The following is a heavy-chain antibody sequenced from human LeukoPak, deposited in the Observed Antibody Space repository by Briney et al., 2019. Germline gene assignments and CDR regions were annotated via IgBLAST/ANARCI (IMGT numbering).Heavy chain of an antibody. J-gene: IGHJ4*02. CDR2: ISLTGLT. D-gene: IGHD2-8*01. V-gene: IGHV4-4*02. CDR1: GGSISNTNW. CDR3: SRENGAFSPFGY. Sequence: PSGTLSLTCGVSGGSISNTNWWNWVRQPPGQGLEWIGEISLTGLTHYNPSLESRVTVSLDKSKNQLSLNLTSVTAADTAVYYCSRENGAFSPFGYWGQGILVTVLS.